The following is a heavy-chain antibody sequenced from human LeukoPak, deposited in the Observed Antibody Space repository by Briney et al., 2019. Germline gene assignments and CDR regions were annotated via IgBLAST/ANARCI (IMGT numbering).Heavy chain of an antibody. V-gene: IGHV3-53*01. D-gene: IGHD3-10*01. CDR3: ARASSGSYYRFEY. CDR2: INTGGIT. CDR1: GFTVSSNY. J-gene: IGHJ4*02. Sequence: PGGSLRLSCGASGFTVSSNYMSWVRPAPGKGLEWVSLINTGGITYYADSVKGRFTISRDNSKNTLYLQMNSLRAEDTAVYYCARASSGSYYRFEYWGQGTLVTVSS.